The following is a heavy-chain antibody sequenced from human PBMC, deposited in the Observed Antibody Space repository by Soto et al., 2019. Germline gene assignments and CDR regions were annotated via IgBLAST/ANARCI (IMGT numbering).Heavy chain of an antibody. J-gene: IGHJ4*02. Sequence: QVQVVQSGAEVKKPGASVKVSCKASGYTFTSYGISWVRQAPGQGLEWMGWISAYNGNTTYAQKLQGRVTMTTDTSTSTGHMELRRLRSDDTAVYYWARELMYGSGSYYWGEGTLVTVSS. V-gene: IGHV1-18*01. CDR3: ARELMYGSGSYY. CDR1: GYTFTSYG. CDR2: ISAYNGNT. D-gene: IGHD3-10*01.